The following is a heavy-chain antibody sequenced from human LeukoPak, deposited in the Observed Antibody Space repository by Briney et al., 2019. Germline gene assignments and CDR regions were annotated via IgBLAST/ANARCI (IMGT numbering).Heavy chain of an antibody. CDR3: ARLPIY. V-gene: IGHV3-66*02. Sequence: GGSLRLSCAASGLTVRSHSMTWVRQAPGKGLEWVSVIYNDDHDGSTYYADSVKGRFTISRDNSKNTLFLQMNSLRPEDTAVYYRARLPIYWGPGTLVTVSS. J-gene: IGHJ4*02. CDR1: GLTVRSHS. CDR2: IYNDDHDGST.